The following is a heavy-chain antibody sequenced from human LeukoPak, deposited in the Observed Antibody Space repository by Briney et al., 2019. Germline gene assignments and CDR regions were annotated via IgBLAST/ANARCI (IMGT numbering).Heavy chain of an antibody. CDR1: GGSISSYY. J-gene: IGHJ3*02. D-gene: IGHD3-9*01. Sequence: SETLSLTCTVSGGSISSYYWSWIRQPPGKGLEWIRYIYNSGSTNYNPSLKSRVTILVGTSKNQFSLKLSSVTAADTAVYYCARGYYDILTGYSESAFDIWGQGTRVTVSS. CDR2: IYNSGST. V-gene: IGHV4-59*01. CDR3: ARGYYDILTGYSESAFDI.